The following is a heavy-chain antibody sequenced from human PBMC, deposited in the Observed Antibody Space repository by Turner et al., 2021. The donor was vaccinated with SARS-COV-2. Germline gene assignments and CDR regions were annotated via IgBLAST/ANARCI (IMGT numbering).Heavy chain of an antibody. CDR2: ISSSSSYI. CDR1: GCTFTSYN. D-gene: IGHD3-22*01. V-gene: IGHV3-21*05. Sequence: EVQLVESGGGLVQPGGSLRLSCAASGCTFTSYNINWIRQAPGKGLEWVSYISSSSSYIYYADSVKGRFTISRDNAKNSLYLQMNSLRAEDTAVYYCARARWHYYDSSGYYPDAFDIWGQGTMVTVSS. J-gene: IGHJ3*02. CDR3: ARARWHYYDSSGYYPDAFDI.